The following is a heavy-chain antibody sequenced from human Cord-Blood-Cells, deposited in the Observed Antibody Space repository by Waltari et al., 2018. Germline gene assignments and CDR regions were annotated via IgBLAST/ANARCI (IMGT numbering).Heavy chain of an antibody. J-gene: IGHJ4*02. CDR3: ARGGIVVVPAAIYTFDY. V-gene: IGHV4-34*01. Sequence: QVQLQQWGAGLLKPSETLSLTCAVYGGSFSGYYWSGIRQPPGKGLEWIGEINHSGSTNNNPSLKSRVTISVDTSKNQFSLKLGSVTAADTAVYYCARGGIVVVPAAIYTFDYWGQGTLATVSS. CDR1: GGSFSGYY. CDR2: INHSGST. D-gene: IGHD2-2*01.